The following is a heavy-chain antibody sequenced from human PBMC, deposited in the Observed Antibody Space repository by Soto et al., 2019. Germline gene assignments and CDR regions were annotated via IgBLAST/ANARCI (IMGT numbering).Heavy chain of an antibody. D-gene: IGHD3-16*01. Sequence: QVQLVQSGAEVKKPGSSVKVSCKSSGGTYSPYTINWVRQAPGQGLEWMGRIIPFLGVTNYGLKFQARVTITADKTTNTAYMKLRGLRFEDTAGYYCARDWESSVSTWSFGGFWGRGTLVTVSS. V-gene: IGHV1-69*08. CDR1: GGTYSPYT. CDR3: ARDWESSVSTWSFGGF. J-gene: IGHJ4*02. CDR2: IIPFLGVT.